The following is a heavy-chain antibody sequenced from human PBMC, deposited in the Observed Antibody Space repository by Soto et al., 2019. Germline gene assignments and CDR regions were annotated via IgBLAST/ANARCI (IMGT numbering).Heavy chain of an antibody. J-gene: IGHJ6*01. V-gene: IGHV4-59*01. D-gene: IGHD2-21*02. CDR1: GGSISSYY. Sequence: TSETLSLTCTVSGGSISSYYWSWIRQPPGKGLEWIGYMYNTGSTVYNPSLKSRVTISVDTSKNQFSLKLNSVTAADTAVYYCARDLWGYCGADCYPLDVWGQGTTVTVSS. CDR2: MYNTGST. CDR3: ARDLWGYCGADCYPLDV.